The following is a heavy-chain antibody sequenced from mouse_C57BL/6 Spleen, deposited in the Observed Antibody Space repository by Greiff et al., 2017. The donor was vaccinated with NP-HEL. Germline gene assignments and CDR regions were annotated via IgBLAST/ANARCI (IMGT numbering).Heavy chain of an antibody. D-gene: IGHD3-2*02. V-gene: IGHV1-26*01. CDR1: GYTFTDYY. CDR3: ASSVERQLRLAPFAY. Sequence: VQLQQSGPELVKPGASVKISCKASGYTFTDYYMNWVKQSHGKSLEWIGDINPNNGGTSYNQKFKGKATLTVDKSSSTAYMELRSLTSEDSAVYYCASSVERQLRLAPFAYWGQGTLVTVSA. CDR2: INPNNGGT. J-gene: IGHJ3*01.